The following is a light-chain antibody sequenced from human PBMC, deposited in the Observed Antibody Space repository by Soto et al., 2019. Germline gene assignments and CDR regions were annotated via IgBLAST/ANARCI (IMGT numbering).Light chain of an antibody. CDR3: QQYGSSPT. CDR2: DVS. Sequence: EIVLTQSPGTLSLSPGERATLSCRSSQSVSSSYLAWYQHKPGQAPRLLIYDVSSRATGIPDRFSGSGSGTVFTLTISRLEPEDFAVYYCQQYGSSPTFGQGTKVEIK. J-gene: IGKJ1*01. V-gene: IGKV3-20*01. CDR1: QSVSSSY.